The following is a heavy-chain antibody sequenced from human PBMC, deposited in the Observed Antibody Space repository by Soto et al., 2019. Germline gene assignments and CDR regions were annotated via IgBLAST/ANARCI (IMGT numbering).Heavy chain of an antibody. CDR3: VRELGLAY. D-gene: IGHD7-27*01. Sequence: GGSLRLSCAVSGVTLSNYWMTWVRQAPGKGLEWVANINKDGSQKNYVDSVKGRFTIARDNGQNSLSLQINSLRVEDTAVYYCVRELGLAYWGQGAWVTV. CDR2: INKDGSQK. CDR1: GVTLSNYW. V-gene: IGHV3-7*03. J-gene: IGHJ4*02.